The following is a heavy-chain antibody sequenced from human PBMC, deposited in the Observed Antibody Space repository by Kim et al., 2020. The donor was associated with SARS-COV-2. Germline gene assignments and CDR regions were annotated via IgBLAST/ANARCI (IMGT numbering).Heavy chain of an antibody. Sequence: GGSLRLSCAASGFTFSTFWMTWVRQAPGKGLEWVANIKQDGSQIYYVDSVKGRFTISRDNAKNLLYLQMNSLRAEDTAVYYCAREVDCSSDCFYLGDLWGQGTLVIVSS. CDR1: GFTFSTFW. CDR3: AREVDCSSDCFYLGDL. V-gene: IGHV3-7*03. CDR2: IKQDGSQI. D-gene: IGHD2-21*01. J-gene: IGHJ5*02.